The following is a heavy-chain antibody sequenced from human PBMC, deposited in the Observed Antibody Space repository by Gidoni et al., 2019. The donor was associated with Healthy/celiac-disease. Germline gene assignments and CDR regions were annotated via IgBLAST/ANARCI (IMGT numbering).Heavy chain of an antibody. Sequence: QVQLVESGGGVVQPGRSLRLSCAASGFTFSSYGMHWVRQAPGKGLEWVAVISYDGSNKYYADSVKGRFTISRDNSKNTLYLQMNSLRAEDTAVYYCAKVIGQWRGYYYYGMDVWGQGTTVTVSS. V-gene: IGHV3-30*18. CDR2: ISYDGSNK. J-gene: IGHJ6*02. CDR3: AKVIGQWRGYYYYGMDV. D-gene: IGHD6-19*01. CDR1: GFTFSSYG.